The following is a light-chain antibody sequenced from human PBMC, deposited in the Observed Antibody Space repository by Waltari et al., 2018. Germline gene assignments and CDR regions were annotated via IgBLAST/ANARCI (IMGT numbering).Light chain of an antibody. CDR3: QQYSNWPQYS. Sequence: DIVLTQSPGTLSLSPGERATLSCRASQSVSSSYLAWYQQKPGQAPRLLIYGASNRAAGIPARFSGSGSGTEFTLTISSLQSEDFALYHCQQYSNWPQYSFGQGTKLEIK. CDR1: QSVSSSY. J-gene: IGKJ2*03. CDR2: GAS. V-gene: IGKV3-15*01.